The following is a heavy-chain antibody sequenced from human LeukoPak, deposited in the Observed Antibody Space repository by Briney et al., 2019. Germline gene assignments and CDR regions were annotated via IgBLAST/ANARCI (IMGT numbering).Heavy chain of an antibody. CDR2: ISYDGSNK. Sequence: GGSLRLSCAASGFTFSSYAMHWVRQAPGKGLEWVAVISYDGSNKYYADSVKGRFTISRDNSKNTLYLQMNSLRAEDTAVYYCARGGFGEFDYFDYWGQGTLVTVSS. CDR1: GFTFSSYA. V-gene: IGHV3-30-3*01. CDR3: ARGGFGEFDYFDY. D-gene: IGHD3-10*01. J-gene: IGHJ4*02.